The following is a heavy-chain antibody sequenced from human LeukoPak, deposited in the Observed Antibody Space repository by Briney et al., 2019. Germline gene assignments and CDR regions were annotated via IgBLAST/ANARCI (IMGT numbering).Heavy chain of an antibody. D-gene: IGHD3-22*01. CDR1: GGSISSYY. CDR3: ARRGGYYYVWAFDI. J-gene: IGHJ3*02. CDR2: IYYSGST. Sequence: PSETLSLTCTVSGGSISSYYWSWIRQPPGKGLEWRGYIYYSGSTNYHPSLKSRVTISVDTSKNQFSLKLSSVTAADTAVYYCARRGGYYYVWAFDIWGQGTMVTVSS. V-gene: IGHV4-59*08.